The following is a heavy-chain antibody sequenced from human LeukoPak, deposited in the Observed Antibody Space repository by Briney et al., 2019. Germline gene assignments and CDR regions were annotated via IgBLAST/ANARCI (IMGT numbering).Heavy chain of an antibody. J-gene: IGHJ4*02. Sequence: GGSLRLSCAASGFTFSNYYMSWIRQAPGKGLEWVSYISSSGSTIYYADSVKGRFTISRDNAKNSLYLQMNSLRAEDTAVYYCARYKSYSSTTFDYWGQGTLATVSS. CDR3: ARYKSYSSTTFDY. CDR1: GFTFSNYY. CDR2: ISSSGSTI. D-gene: IGHD6-13*01. V-gene: IGHV3-11*01.